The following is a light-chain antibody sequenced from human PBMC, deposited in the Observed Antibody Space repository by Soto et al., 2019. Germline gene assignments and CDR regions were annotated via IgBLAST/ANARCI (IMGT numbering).Light chain of an antibody. Sequence: DIQMTQSPSSLSASVGDRVMITCRASQSISNYLNWYQQKPGKAPEVLIYDASSLRSGVPSRFSGGGSGTEFTLTISILQPDDFATYYSQQYKSYATFGQGTRLEIK. V-gene: IGKV1-5*01. CDR2: DAS. CDR1: QSISNY. CDR3: QQYKSYAT. J-gene: IGKJ5*01.